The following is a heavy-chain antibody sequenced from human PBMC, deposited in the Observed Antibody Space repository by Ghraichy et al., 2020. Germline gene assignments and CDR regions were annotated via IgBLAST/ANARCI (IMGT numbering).Heavy chain of an antibody. CDR2: IYSGGTT. CDR3: ARERLYGQRSDKSGNYYDYFDS. V-gene: IGHV4-31*03. CDR1: GGSVSGGGFY. J-gene: IGHJ4*02. Sequence: LSLTCTVSGGSVSGGGFYWSWIRPHPGKGLEWIGYIYSGGTTSYNPSLKSRVTISVDTSKNQFSLRLSSVTAADTAAYYCARERLYGQRSDKSGNYYDYFDSWGQGTLVTVSS. D-gene: IGHD3-22*01.